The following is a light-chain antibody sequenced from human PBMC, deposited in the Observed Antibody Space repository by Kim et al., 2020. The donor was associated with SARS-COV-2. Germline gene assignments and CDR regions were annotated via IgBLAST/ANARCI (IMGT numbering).Light chain of an antibody. V-gene: IGLV3-27*01. CDR3: YSAVDNNWV. CDR1: VLAKKY. CDR2: KDN. J-gene: IGLJ3*02. Sequence: SYELTQPSPVSVSPGQTARITCSGDVLAKKYARWFQQKPGQAPVLVIYKDNERPSGIPERFSGSSSGTTVTLTISGAQVEDEADYYCYSAVDNNWV.